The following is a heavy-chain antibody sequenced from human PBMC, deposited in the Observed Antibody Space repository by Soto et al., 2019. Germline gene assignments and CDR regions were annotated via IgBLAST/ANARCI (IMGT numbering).Heavy chain of an antibody. CDR2: IYYSGST. D-gene: IGHD3-3*01. CDR3: ARQHYDFWSGYYLNWFDP. V-gene: IGHV4-61*01. Sequence: SETLSLTCTVSGGSVSSGSYCWSWIRQPPGKGLEWIGYIYYSGSTNYNPSLKSRVTISVDTSKNQFSLKLSSVTAADTAVYYCARQHYDFWSGYYLNWFDPWGQGTLVTVSS. J-gene: IGHJ5*02. CDR1: GGSVSSGSYC.